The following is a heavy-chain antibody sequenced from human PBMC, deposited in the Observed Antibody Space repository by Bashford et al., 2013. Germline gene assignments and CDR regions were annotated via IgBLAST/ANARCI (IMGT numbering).Heavy chain of an antibody. CDR3: ARTTGGRLDYDFWRGHYYYYILDV. V-gene: IGHV4-34*01. CDR1: GGSFSSKY. Sequence: SETLSLTCGFSGGSFSSKYWSWIRQAPGKGLEWIGEIHDNGDTNYNAALQRRVTISLDTPNKQFSLKLTSVTAADTAIYYCARTTGGRLDYDFWRGHYYYYILDVWGQGTTVTVSS. CDR2: IHDNGDT. D-gene: IGHD3-3*01. J-gene: IGHJ6*02.